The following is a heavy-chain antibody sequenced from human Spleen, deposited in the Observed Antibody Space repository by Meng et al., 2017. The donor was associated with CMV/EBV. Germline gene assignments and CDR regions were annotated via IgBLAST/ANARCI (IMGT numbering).Heavy chain of an antibody. V-gene: IGHV1-69*10. CDR3: AREHDAFDI. J-gene: IGHJ3*02. Sequence: SVKVSCKASGGTFGSNALSWVRQAPGQGLEWMGGIIPILGIANYAQKFQGRVTITADKSTSTAYMELSSLRSEDTAVYYCAREHDAFDIWGQGTMVTVSS. CDR1: GGTFGSNA. CDR2: IIPILGIA.